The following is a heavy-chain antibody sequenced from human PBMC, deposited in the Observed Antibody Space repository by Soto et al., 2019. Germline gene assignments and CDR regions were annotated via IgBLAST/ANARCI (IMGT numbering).Heavy chain of an antibody. J-gene: IGHJ6*02. CDR1: GFTFSSYW. CDR3: ARDTSSDWGYYYGMDV. D-gene: IGHD6-19*01. V-gene: IGHV3-7*01. Sequence: GGSLRLSCAAAGFTFSSYWMSWVRQAPGKGLERVANIKQDGNEKYYVDSVKGRFTISRDNDKNSLYLQMNSLRAEDTAVYYCARDTSSDWGYYYGMDVWGQGTTVTVSS. CDR2: IKQDGNEK.